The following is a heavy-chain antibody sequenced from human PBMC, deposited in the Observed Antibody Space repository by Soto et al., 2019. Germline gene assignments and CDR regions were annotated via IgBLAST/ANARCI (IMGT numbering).Heavy chain of an antibody. V-gene: IGHV4-4*02. J-gene: IGHJ4*02. CDR2: IYHSGST. CDR1: GGSISSSNW. Sequence: SETLSLTCAVSGGSISSSNWWSWVRQPPGKGLEWIGEIYHSGSTYHNPSLKSRVTISVDTSKNQFSLKLSSVTAADTAVYYCASLFTRIAVAGSPPPCYWGQGTMVTVSS. D-gene: IGHD6-19*01. CDR3: ASLFTRIAVAGSPPPCY.